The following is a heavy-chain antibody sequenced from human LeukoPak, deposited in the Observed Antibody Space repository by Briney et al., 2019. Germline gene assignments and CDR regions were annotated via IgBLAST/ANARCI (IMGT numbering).Heavy chain of an antibody. CDR2: IHYDGSKK. J-gene: IGHJ4*02. D-gene: IGHD7-27*01. CDR1: GFTFSTYG. Sequence: GGSLRLSCAASGFTFSTYGMHWVRQAPGKGLEWVAFIHYDGSKKYYADSVKGRFTISRVNSKNTLYLQVNSLRAEDTAVYYCAIDTNWAFDYWGQGTLVIVSS. V-gene: IGHV3-30*02. CDR3: AIDTNWAFDY.